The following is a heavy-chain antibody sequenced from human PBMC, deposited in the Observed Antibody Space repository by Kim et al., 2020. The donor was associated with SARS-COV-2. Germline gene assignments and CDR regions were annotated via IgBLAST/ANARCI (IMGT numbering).Heavy chain of an antibody. J-gene: IGHJ4*02. CDR3: ARDQYDWDYGFGY. Sequence: GGSLRLSCAASGFIFNKYTVSWVRQAPGKGLEWVSSISNTDRGDSATYYADSVKGRFTISRDDANSSLHLQMNNLRVEDTAVYYCARDQYDWDYGFGYWGQGTLVTVS. CDR2: ISNTDRGDSAT. V-gene: IGHV3-48*01. D-gene: IGHD1-7*01. CDR1: GFIFNKYT.